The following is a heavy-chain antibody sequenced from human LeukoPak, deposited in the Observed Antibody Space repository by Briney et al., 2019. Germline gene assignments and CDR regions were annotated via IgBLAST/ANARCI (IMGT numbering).Heavy chain of an antibody. V-gene: IGHV3-23*01. CDR1: GFTFSSYA. Sequence: PGGSLRLSCAASGFTFSSYAMSWVRQAPGKGLEWVSAISGSGGSTYYADSVKGRFTISRDNSKNTLYLQMNSLRAEDTAVYYCAKHSEPPLYDPFGADAFDIWGQGTMVTVSS. CDR3: AKHSEPPLYDPFGADAFDI. J-gene: IGHJ3*02. D-gene: IGHD3-3*01. CDR2: ISGSGGST.